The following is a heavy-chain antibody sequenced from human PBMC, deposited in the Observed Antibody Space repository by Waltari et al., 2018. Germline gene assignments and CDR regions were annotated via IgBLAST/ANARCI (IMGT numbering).Heavy chain of an antibody. CDR3: ARESRSVTTDY. CDR1: GFTFSRYW. V-gene: IGHV3-7*01. J-gene: IGHJ4*02. CDR2: IKQDGSEK. D-gene: IGHD4-17*01. Sequence: EVQLVESGGGLVPPGGSMILSCAASGFTFSRYWVRWVRQAPGKGLEWVANIKQDGSEKYYVDSVKGRFTISRDNAKNSLYLQMNSLRAEDTAVYYCARESRSVTTDYWGQGTLVTVSS.